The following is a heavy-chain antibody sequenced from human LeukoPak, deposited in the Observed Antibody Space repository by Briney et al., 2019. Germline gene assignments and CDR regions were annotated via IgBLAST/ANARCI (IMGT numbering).Heavy chain of an antibody. D-gene: IGHD3-3*01. J-gene: IGHJ6*03. CDR2: IYTSGST. CDR3: ARDCYDFWSGYPYYYYVDV. Sequence: SEILSLTCTVSGGSISSYYWSWIRQPAGKGLEWIGRIYTSGSTNYNPSLKSRVTMSVDTSKNQFSLKLSSVTAADTAVYYCARDCYDFWSGYPYYYYVDVWGKGTTVTVSS. V-gene: IGHV4-4*07. CDR1: GGSISSYY.